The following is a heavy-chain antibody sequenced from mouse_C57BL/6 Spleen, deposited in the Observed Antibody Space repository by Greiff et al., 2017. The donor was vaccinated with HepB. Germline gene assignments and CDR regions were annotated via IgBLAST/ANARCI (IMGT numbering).Heavy chain of an antibody. J-gene: IGHJ3*01. CDR3: TTRNDYDGGFAY. CDR1: GFNIKDDY. D-gene: IGHD2-4*01. Sequence: VQLQQSGAELVRPGASVKLSCTASGFNIKDDYMHWVKQRPEQGLEWIGWIDPENGDTEYASKFQGKATITADTSSNTAYLQLSSLTSEDTAVYYCTTRNDYDGGFAYWGQGTLVTVSA. V-gene: IGHV14-4*01. CDR2: IDPENGDT.